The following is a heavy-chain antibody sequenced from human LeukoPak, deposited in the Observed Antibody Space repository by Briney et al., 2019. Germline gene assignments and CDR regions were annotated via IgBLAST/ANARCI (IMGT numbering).Heavy chain of an antibody. V-gene: IGHV3-11*06. Sequence: PGGSLRLSCAASGFTFSDSYMTWIRQAPGKGLELLSYISGSASDVNYIDSVRGRFTISRDNAKNSLYLQMNSLRAEDTAVYYCARFRRYTVTTRYYFDYWGQGTLVTVSS. J-gene: IGHJ4*02. CDR2: ISGSASDV. CDR3: ARFRRYTVTTRYYFDY. CDR1: GFTFSDSY. D-gene: IGHD4-17*01.